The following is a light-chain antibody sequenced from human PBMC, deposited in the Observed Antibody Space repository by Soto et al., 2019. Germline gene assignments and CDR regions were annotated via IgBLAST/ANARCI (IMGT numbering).Light chain of an antibody. V-gene: IGKV3-20*01. J-gene: IGKJ1*01. CDR2: GAS. CDR3: QHYGSSLWT. Sequence: EIVLTQSPGTLSLSPGERATLSCRASQSVRSTDLAWYQQKPGQAPRLLIYGASGRATGIPDRFSGSGSGTDFTLAITGLEPEDFAVYYCQHYGSSLWTFGQGTRVEI. CDR1: QSVRSTD.